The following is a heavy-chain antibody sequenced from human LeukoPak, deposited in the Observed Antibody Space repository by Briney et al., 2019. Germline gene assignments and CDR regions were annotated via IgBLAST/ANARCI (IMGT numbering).Heavy chain of an antibody. V-gene: IGHV4-34*01. D-gene: IGHD3-16*02. Sequence: SETPSLTCAVYGGSFSGYYWSWIRQPPGKGLEWIGEINHSGSTNYNPSLKSRVTISVDTSRNQFSLKLSSVTAADTAVYYCARGSSWGYVWGSYRRPLFFDYWGQGTLVTVSS. CDR2: INHSGST. J-gene: IGHJ4*02. CDR1: GGSFSGYY. CDR3: ARGSSWGYVWGSYRRPLFFDY.